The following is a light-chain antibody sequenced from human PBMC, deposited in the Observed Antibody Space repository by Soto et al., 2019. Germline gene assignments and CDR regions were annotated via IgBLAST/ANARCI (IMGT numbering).Light chain of an antibody. V-gene: IGKV3-20*01. CDR1: QSVSSNY. J-gene: IGKJ1*01. CDR2: DAS. Sequence: EIVLTQSPGTLFLSPGERATLSCRASQSVSSNYLAWYQQSPGQAPRLLIHDASTRATGIPDRFSGSGSATDFTLTISRLEPEDFAVYYCRQYGSSPRFGQGTKVDIK. CDR3: RQYGSSPR.